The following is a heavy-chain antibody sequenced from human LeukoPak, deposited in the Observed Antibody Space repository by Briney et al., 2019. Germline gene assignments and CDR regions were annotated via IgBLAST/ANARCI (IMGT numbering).Heavy chain of an antibody. CDR2: MNPNSGKT. J-gene: IGHJ3*02. V-gene: IGHV1-8*03. CDR3: ARIDYSNAFDI. Sequence: ASVKVSCKASGYTFTTFDINWVRQATGQGLEWLGWMNPNSGKTGCAQKFQGRVTITWSTSISTAYMELGSLKSEDTAVYYCARIDYSNAFDIWGQGTMVTVSS. CDR1: GYTFTTFD. D-gene: IGHD4-11*01.